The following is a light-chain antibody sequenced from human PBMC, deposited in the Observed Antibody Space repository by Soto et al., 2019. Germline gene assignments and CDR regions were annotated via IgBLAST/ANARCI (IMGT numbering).Light chain of an antibody. CDR1: SSDVGGYNY. Sequence: QSALTQPPSASGSPGQSVIISCTGTSSDVGGYNYVSWYRQYPGKAPKLIIYEVNYRPSGVSYRFSGSKSGNTASLTISGLQAEDEADYYCSSFSSDTTLFVFGAGTKLTVL. CDR3: SSFSSDTTLFV. CDR2: EVN. J-gene: IGLJ1*01. V-gene: IGLV2-14*01.